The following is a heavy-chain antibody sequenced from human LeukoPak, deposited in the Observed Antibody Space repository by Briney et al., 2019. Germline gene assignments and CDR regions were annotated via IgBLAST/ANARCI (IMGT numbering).Heavy chain of an antibody. Sequence: SLRLSLGSPGINLGGFSLARVPPGSGEGLGGGSGIWWNSGSIGYADSVKGRFTISRDNAKNSLYLQMNSLRAEDTALYYCAKDIIPMVRGVKGAFDIWGQGTMVTVSS. D-gene: IGHD3-10*01. J-gene: IGHJ3*02. V-gene: IGHV3-9*01. CDR3: AKDIIPMVRGVKGAFDI. CDR1: INLGGFS. CDR2: IWWNSGSI.